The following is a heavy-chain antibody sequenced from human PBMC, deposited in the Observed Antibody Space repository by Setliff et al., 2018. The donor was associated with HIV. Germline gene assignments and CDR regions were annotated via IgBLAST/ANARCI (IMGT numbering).Heavy chain of an antibody. CDR1: GFTFSTYS. CDR3: VRDKSWAFDY. V-gene: IGHV3-48*01. Sequence: GGSLRLSCAASGFTFSTYSMNWVRQAPGKGLEWVSYISSVGTIYYADSVKGRFTISRDNAKNSLYLQMDSLRAEDTGLYYCVRDKSWAFDYWGQGTLVTVSS. J-gene: IGHJ4*02. CDR2: ISSVGTI.